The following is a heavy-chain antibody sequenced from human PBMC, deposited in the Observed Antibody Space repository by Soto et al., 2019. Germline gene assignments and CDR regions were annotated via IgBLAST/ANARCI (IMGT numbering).Heavy chain of an antibody. Sequence: SETLSLTCAVYGGSFSGYYWSWIRQPPGKGLEWIGEINHSGSTNYNPSLKSRVTISVDTSKNQFSLKLSSVTAADTAVYYCAGPRIAARHYYYYGMDVWGQGTTVTVSS. D-gene: IGHD6-6*01. CDR2: INHSGST. CDR1: GGSFSGYY. J-gene: IGHJ6*02. V-gene: IGHV4-34*01. CDR3: AGPRIAARHYYYYGMDV.